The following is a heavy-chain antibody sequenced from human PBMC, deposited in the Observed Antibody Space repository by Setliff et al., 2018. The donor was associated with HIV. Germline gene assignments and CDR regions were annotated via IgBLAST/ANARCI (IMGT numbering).Heavy chain of an antibody. CDR2: IKPDGSSK. D-gene: IGHD3-16*01. CDR3: VRWGLPYGIDA. Sequence: LSLTCAASGFTFSTFWMGWVRQAPGKGREWVAHIKPDGSSKKYVDSVKGRFTISRDNAKDSLYLQMHSLRAEDTAVYYCVRWGLPYGIDAWGQGTLVTV. CDR1: GFTFSTFW. V-gene: IGHV3-7*01. J-gene: IGHJ4*02.